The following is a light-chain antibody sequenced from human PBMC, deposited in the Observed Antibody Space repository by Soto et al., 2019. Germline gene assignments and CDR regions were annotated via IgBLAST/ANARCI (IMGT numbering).Light chain of an antibody. CDR1: QSVSSY. V-gene: IGKV3-11*01. CDR2: DAS. Sequence: EIVLTQSPATLSLSPGERATLSCRASQSVSSYLAWYQQKPGQAPRLLIYDASTLPSGIPARFSGSGSGTDFTLTISSLQPEDVATYYCQKYYTAPETFGQGTKVDIK. CDR3: QKYYTAPET. J-gene: IGKJ1*01.